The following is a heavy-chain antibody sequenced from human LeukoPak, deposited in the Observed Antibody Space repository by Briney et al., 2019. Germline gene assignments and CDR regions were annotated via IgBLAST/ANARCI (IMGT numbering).Heavy chain of an antibody. Sequence: SQTLSLTCAISGDSVSSNSAAWNWIRQSPSRGLEWLGRTYYRSKWYNDYAVSVKSRITINPDTSKNQFSLKLSSVTAADTAVYYCARRSLLRYFDWLLRPTSFDIWGQGTMVTVSS. J-gene: IGHJ3*02. V-gene: IGHV6-1*01. CDR3: ARRSLLRYFDWLLRPTSFDI. CDR2: TYYRSKWYN. CDR1: GDSVSSNSAA. D-gene: IGHD3-9*01.